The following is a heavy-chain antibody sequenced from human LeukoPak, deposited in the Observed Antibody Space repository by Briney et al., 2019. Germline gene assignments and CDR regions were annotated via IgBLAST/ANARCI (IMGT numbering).Heavy chain of an antibody. CDR3: ARGGAIRGRFEN. CDR2: MREDGTEI. CDR1: GFPFDVQT. J-gene: IGHJ4*02. V-gene: IGHV3-7*01. D-gene: IGHD1-26*01. Sequence: GGSRRLSCAASGFPFDVQTISWVRQAPGKGLAWVASMREDGTEIHYADSVKGRFTISRDNRKNSVYLQMNRLRADDTAVYYCARGGAIRGRFENWGQGTPVSVSS.